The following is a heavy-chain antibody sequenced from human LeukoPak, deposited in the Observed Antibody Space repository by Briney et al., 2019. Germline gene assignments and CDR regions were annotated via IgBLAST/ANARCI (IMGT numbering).Heavy chain of an antibody. Sequence: ASVKVSCKASGHKFTDYYLHWVRQAPGQGLEWMGWIHPGTGDPNYAQKFQGRVTMTRDTSVSTAYMELSRLRSDDTAVYYCARDNHDILTGSPPPYYFDYWGQGTLVTVSS. V-gene: IGHV1-2*02. D-gene: IGHD3-9*01. J-gene: IGHJ4*02. CDR2: IHPGTGDP. CDR3: ARDNHDILTGSPPPYYFDY. CDR1: GHKFTDYY.